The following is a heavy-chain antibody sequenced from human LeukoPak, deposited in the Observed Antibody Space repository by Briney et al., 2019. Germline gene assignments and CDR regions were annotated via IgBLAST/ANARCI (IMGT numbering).Heavy chain of an antibody. Sequence: PSETLSLTCTVSGDSISNHNYFWGWIRQTPGTGLEWIANIHYIGSTYYNPCLKSRVTISLDKSKNQFSLKVNSVTAADTAVYYCAKTVPYSSGWRATFDHWGQGTLVTVSS. CDR2: IHYIGST. D-gene: IGHD6-19*01. CDR1: GDSISNHNYF. J-gene: IGHJ4*02. V-gene: IGHV4-39*01. CDR3: AKTVPYSSGWRATFDH.